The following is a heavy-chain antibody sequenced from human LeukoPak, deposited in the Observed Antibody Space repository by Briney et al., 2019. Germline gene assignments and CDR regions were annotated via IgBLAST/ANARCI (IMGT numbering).Heavy chain of an antibody. J-gene: IGHJ4*02. D-gene: IGHD3-10*01. V-gene: IGHV1-8*02. CDR1: GSTFSSYD. CDR3: ARGPYGTGSHFDF. Sequence: ASVKVSCKASGSTFSSYDINWVRQAPGQGLEWMGWMNPNSGDTGYTPRFQRRVTMTRDTSISTAYMELSSLRSEDTAVYYCARGPYGTGSHFDFWGQGTLVTVSS. CDR2: MNPNSGDT.